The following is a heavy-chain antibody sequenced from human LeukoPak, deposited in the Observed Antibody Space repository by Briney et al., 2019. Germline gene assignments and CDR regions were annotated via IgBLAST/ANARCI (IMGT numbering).Heavy chain of an antibody. CDR1: GFTLSCCG. V-gene: IGHV3-30*02. D-gene: IGHD2-2*02. Sequence: PGGSLRLSCAASGFTLSCCGMHWVRQAPAKGLEWVAFIRYDGSDKYYADSVKGRFTISRDNAKNSLYLQMNSLRAEDTAVYYCARRRTIRAFDIWGQGTMVTVSS. CDR2: IRYDGSDK. J-gene: IGHJ3*02. CDR3: ARRRTIRAFDI.